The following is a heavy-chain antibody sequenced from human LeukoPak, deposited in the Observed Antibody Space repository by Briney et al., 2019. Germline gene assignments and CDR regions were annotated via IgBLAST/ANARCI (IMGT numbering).Heavy chain of an antibody. CDR2: ISWNSGSI. CDR1: GFTLDDYA. CDR3: AKASVLLWFGEPHAFDI. J-gene: IGHJ3*02. D-gene: IGHD3-10*01. Sequence: SLRLSCAASGFTLDDYAMHWVRQAPGKGLEWVSGISWNSGSIGYADSVKGRFTISRDNAKNSLYLQMNSLRAEDTALYYCAKASVLLWFGEPHAFDIWGQGTMVTVSS. V-gene: IGHV3-9*01.